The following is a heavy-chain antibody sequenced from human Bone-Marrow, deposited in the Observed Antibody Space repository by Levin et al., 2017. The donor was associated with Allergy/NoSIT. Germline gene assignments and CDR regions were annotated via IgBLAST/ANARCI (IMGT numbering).Heavy chain of an antibody. Sequence: QSGGSLRLSCAASGFTFSSYGMHWVRQAPGKGLEWVAVISYDGSNKYYADSVKGRFTISRDNSKNTLYLQMNSLRAEDTAVYYCAKDRPADYWGQGTLVTVSS. D-gene: IGHD1-14*01. CDR3: AKDRPADY. CDR1: GFTFSSYG. J-gene: IGHJ4*02. V-gene: IGHV3-30*18. CDR2: ISYDGSNK.